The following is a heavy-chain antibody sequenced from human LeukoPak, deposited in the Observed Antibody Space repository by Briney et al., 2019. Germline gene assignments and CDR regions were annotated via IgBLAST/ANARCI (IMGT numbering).Heavy chain of an antibody. CDR2: ISSSSTYM. Sequence: GGSLRLSCAASGFTFSSYTMNWVRQAPGRGLEWVSCISSSSTYMLYADSAKGRFTISRDNAKNSLCLQMNSLRAEDTAVYYCGGDISDDYWGQGTLVTVSS. V-gene: IGHV3-21*01. D-gene: IGHD1-26*01. CDR1: GFTFSSYT. CDR3: GGDISDDY. J-gene: IGHJ4*02.